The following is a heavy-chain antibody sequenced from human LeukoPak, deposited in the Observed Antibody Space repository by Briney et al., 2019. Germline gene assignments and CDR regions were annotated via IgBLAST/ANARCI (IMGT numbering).Heavy chain of an antibody. J-gene: IGHJ4*02. D-gene: IGHD3-22*01. Sequence: ASVKVSCKASGGTFSSYAISWVRQAPGQGLEWMGGIIPIFGTANYAQNFQGRVTITADESTSTAYMELSSLRSEDTAVYYCARDFRGRYYYDSSGYYGILGYWGQGTLVTVSS. CDR1: GGTFSSYA. CDR3: ARDFRGRYYYDSSGYYGILGY. V-gene: IGHV1-69*13. CDR2: IIPIFGTA.